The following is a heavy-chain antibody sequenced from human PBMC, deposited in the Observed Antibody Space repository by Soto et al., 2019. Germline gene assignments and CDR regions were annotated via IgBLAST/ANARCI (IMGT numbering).Heavy chain of an antibody. CDR1: GGSFSGYY. CDR2: INHSGST. V-gene: IGHV4-34*01. CDR3: ARARLTMMYFDY. D-gene: IGHD3-22*01. Sequence: QVQLQQWGAGLLKPSETLSLTCAVYGGSFSGYYWSWIRQPPGKGLEWIGEINHSGSTNYNPSLKGLVTISVDTSKNQCSLKLSSVTAADTAVYYCARARLTMMYFDYWGQGTLVTVSS. J-gene: IGHJ4*02.